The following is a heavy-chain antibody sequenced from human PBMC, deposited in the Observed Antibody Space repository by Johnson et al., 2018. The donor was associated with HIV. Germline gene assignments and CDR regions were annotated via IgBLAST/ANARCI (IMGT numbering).Heavy chain of an antibody. CDR1: GFTFGTFA. CDR2: ISYEGSPK. CDR3: AKIVATSDDVFDI. V-gene: IGHV3-30*04. D-gene: IGHD5-12*01. J-gene: IGHJ3*02. Sequence: QVQLVESGGGLVQPGGSLRLSCAASGFTFGTFAMHWVRQAPGKGLEWVAVISYEGSPKYYADSVTARFTISRDNSKNTVYLQTNSLRAEDTAVFYCAKIVATSDDVFDIWGQGTKVTVSS.